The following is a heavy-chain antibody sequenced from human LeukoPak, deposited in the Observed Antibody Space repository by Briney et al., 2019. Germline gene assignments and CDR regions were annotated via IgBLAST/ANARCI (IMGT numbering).Heavy chain of an antibody. CDR3: ASYKTYYDSSGNPFDY. D-gene: IGHD3-22*01. J-gene: IGHJ4*02. V-gene: IGHV4-38-2*02. CDR2: IYHNGNT. Sequence: SETLSLTCTVFGYSISSAYSWGWIRQPPGKGPEWIGSIYHNGNTYYNSSLKSRVTISVDTSENQFSLKLSSVTAADTAVYYCASYKTYYDSSGNPFDYWGQGTLVTVSS. CDR1: GYSISSAYS.